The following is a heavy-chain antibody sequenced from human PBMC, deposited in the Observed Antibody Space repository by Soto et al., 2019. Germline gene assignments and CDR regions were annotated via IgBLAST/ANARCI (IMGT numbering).Heavy chain of an antibody. CDR3: ARDSPDIVVVPAVFDY. CDR2: ISAYNGNT. V-gene: IGHV1-18*01. CDR1: GYTFTSYG. J-gene: IGHJ4*02. Sequence: GASVKVSCKASGYTFTSYGISWVRQAPGQGLEWMGWISAYNGNTNYAQKLQGRVTMTTDTSTSTAYMELRSLRSDDTAVYYCARDSPDIVVVPAVFDYWGQGTLVTVSS. D-gene: IGHD2-2*01.